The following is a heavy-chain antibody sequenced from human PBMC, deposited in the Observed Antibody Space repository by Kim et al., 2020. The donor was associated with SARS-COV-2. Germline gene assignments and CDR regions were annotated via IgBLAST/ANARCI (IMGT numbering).Heavy chain of an antibody. CDR3: ARGGTAMINYYYYGMDV. Sequence: GESLKISCKGSGYSFTSYWISWVRQMPGKGLEWIGRIDPSDSYTNYSPFFQGHVTILADKSISHAYLQWSSLKASDTGMDYCARGGTAMINYYYYGMDVWGQGTTVTVSS. V-gene: IGHV5-10-1*01. D-gene: IGHD5-18*01. CDR2: IDPSDSYT. J-gene: IGHJ6*02. CDR1: GYSFTSYW.